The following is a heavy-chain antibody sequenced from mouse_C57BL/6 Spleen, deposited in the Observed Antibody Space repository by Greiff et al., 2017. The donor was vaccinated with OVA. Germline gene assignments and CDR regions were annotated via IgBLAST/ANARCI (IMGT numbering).Heavy chain of an antibody. J-gene: IGHJ4*01. CDR2: SYGDADK. D-gene: IGHD2-4*01. Sequence: QVTLKESGPGILQSSQTLSLTCSFSGFSLTTSGMGVSRIRPPSGKGLEWLAHSYGDADKRYNPSLKSRLTISKDTSSNQVFLKITSVDTADTATYDCARRARYDYDEYAMDYWGQGTSVTVSS. CDR3: ARRARYDYDEYAMDY. V-gene: IGHV8-12*01. CDR1: GFSLTTSGMG.